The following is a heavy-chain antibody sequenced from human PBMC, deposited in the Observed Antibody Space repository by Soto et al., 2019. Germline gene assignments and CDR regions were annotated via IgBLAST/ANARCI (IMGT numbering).Heavy chain of an antibody. CDR2: ISGSGSPT. Sequence: GGSLRLSCAASGFTFSSYAMTWVRQAPGRGLEWVSAISGSGSPTYYADSVKGRFTISRDNSKNTLYLQMNSLRADDTAVYYCAKDHPDSSGYLDYWGQGTLVTVSS. CDR1: GFTFSSYA. CDR3: AKDHPDSSGYLDY. J-gene: IGHJ4*02. D-gene: IGHD3-22*01. V-gene: IGHV3-23*01.